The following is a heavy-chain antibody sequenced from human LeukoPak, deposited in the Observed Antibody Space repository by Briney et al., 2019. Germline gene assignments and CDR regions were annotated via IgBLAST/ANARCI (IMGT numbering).Heavy chain of an antibody. CDR3: TSTLGY. D-gene: IGHD3-16*01. V-gene: IGHV3-15*01. CDR1: GFTFRNVW. Sequence: GGSLRLSCTASGFTFRNVWMTWVRRAPGKGLEWVVRIQTITDGGTTDYAAPVRARITISRDDSKNTLFLQMNSLKTEDTAVYYCTSTLGYWGQGTLVTVSS. CDR2: IQTITDGGTT. J-gene: IGHJ4*02.